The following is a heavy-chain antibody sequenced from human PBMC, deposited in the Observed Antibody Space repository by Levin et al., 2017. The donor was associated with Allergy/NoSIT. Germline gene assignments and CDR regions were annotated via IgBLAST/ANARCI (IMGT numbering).Heavy chain of an antibody. CDR1: GFTFSSYA. CDR3: ARVYYYGSGSWENYFDY. V-gene: IGHV3-30-3*01. Sequence: GGSLRLSCAASGFTFSSYAMHWVRQAPGKGLEWVAVISYDGSNKYYADSVKGRFTISRDNSKNTLYLQMNSLRAEDTAVYYCARVYYYGSGSWENYFDYWGQGTLVTVSS. D-gene: IGHD3-10*01. CDR2: ISYDGSNK. J-gene: IGHJ4*02.